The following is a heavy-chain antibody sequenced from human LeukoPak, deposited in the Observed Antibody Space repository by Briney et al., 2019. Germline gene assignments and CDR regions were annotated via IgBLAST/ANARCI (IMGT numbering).Heavy chain of an antibody. CDR3: ARDGRVVVPAAIRNYYYYYMDV. J-gene: IGHJ6*03. CDR2: IYTSGST. V-gene: IGHV4-61*02. Sequence: PSQTLSLTCTVSGGSISSGDYYWSWIRQPAGKGLEWIGRIYTSGSTNYNPSLKSRVTMSVDTSKNQFSLKLSSVTAADTAVYYCARDGRVVVPAAIRNYYYYYMDVWGKGTTVTVSS. D-gene: IGHD2-2*02. CDR1: GGSISSGDYY.